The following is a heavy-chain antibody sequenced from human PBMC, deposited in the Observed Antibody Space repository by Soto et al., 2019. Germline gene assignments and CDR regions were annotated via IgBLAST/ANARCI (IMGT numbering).Heavy chain of an antibody. D-gene: IGHD3-22*01. CDR3: SSSRFCGGSSCYRHDADY. CDR2: VFPGDSET. V-gene: IGHV5-51*01. J-gene: IGHJ4*02. CDR1: GYTFTSYW. Sequence: GESLKISCKASGYTFTSYWIGWVRQMPGRGLEWMGIVFPGDSETRYSPSFQGQVTISVDKSINTAYLQWRSLKASDSALYFCSSSRFCGGSSCYRHDADYWGQGTVVTVSS.